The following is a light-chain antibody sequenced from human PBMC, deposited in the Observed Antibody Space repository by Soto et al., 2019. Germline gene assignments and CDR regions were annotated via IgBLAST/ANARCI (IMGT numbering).Light chain of an antibody. J-gene: IGLJ2*01. CDR1: SSDVGAYNY. V-gene: IGLV2-14*01. CDR3: SLYTSYNTLVL. Sequence: QSALTQPASVSGSPGQSITISCTGTSSDVGAYNYVSWYQQHPGKAPKLMIYDVSNRPSGVSNRFSGSKSGNTASLTISGLQPEDEADYYCSLYTSYNTLVLFGGGTKLTVL. CDR2: DVS.